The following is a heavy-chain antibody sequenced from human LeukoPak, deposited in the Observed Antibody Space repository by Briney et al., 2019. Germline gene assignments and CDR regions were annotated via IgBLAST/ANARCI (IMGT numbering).Heavy chain of an antibody. D-gene: IGHD6-6*01. CDR1: GFTFSSYA. CDR3: ARSEQLVLDY. CDR2: ISYDGSNK. J-gene: IGHJ4*02. Sequence: PGRSLRLSCADSGFTFSSYAMHWVRQAPGKGLEWVAVISYDGSNKYYADSVKGRFTISRDNSKNTLYLQMNSLRAEDTAVYYCARSEQLVLDYWGQGTLVTVSS. V-gene: IGHV3-30*01.